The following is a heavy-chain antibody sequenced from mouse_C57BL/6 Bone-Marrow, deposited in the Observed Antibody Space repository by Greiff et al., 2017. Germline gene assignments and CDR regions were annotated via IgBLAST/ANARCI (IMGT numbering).Heavy chain of an antibody. CDR3: SRQVTTVLATKYFDV. D-gene: IGHD1-1*01. J-gene: IGHJ1*03. CDR2: ISGGGGNP. Sequence: EVMLVESGGGLVKPGGSLKLSCAASGFTFSSYTMSWVRQTPEKRLQWVAAISGGGGNPYYPDSVNGRFTISRDNDKNILYLQMSSLRSEDTALYYCSRQVTTVLATKYFDVWGTGTTVTVSS. CDR1: GFTFSSYT. V-gene: IGHV5-9*01.